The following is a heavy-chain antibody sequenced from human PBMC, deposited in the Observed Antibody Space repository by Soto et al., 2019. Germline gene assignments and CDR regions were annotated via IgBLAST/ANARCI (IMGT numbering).Heavy chain of an antibody. D-gene: IGHD6-25*01. Sequence: GGSLRLSCAASGFTFSSYAMHWVRQAPGKGLEWVAVISYDGSNKYYADSVKGRFTISRDNSKNTLYLQMNSLRAEDTAVYYCARDLRPQQRSYYYYYGMDVWGQGTTVTVSS. J-gene: IGHJ6*02. CDR1: GFTFSSYA. CDR3: ARDLRPQQRSYYYYYGMDV. V-gene: IGHV3-30-3*01. CDR2: ISYDGSNK.